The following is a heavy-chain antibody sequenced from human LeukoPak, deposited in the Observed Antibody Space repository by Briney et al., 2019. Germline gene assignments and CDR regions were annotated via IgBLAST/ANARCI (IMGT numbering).Heavy chain of an antibody. CDR1: GFTFTNYA. V-gene: IGHV3-23*01. CDR3: ARASLGTMVRGVIRYYYMDV. J-gene: IGHJ6*03. Sequence: GGSLRLSCEASGFTFTNYAMSWVRQAPGRGLEWVSAICKSGGSTYYADSVKGRFTISRDNSKNTLYFQMNSLRAEDTAVYYCARASLGTMVRGVIRYYYMDVWGKGTAVTISS. CDR2: ICKSGGST. D-gene: IGHD3-10*01.